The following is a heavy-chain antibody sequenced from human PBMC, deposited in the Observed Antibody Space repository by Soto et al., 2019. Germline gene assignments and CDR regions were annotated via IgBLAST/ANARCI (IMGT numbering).Heavy chain of an antibody. V-gene: IGHV4-31*03. CDR2: IYYSGST. CDR3: ARGPIVSPSNLLDY. J-gene: IGHJ4*02. Sequence: SETLSHTCTVSGGSISSGGYYWSWIRQHPGKGLEWIGYIYYSGSTYYNPSLKSRVTISVDTSKNQFSLKLSSVTAADTVVYYCARGPIVSPSNLLDYWGQGTLVTVSS. CDR1: GGSISSGGYY. D-gene: IGHD2-2*01.